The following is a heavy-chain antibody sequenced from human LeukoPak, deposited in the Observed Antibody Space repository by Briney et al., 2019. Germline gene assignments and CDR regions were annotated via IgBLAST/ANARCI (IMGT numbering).Heavy chain of an antibody. J-gene: IGHJ3*02. D-gene: IGHD3-22*01. CDR3: AISGYYDSSENAFDI. CDR2: IIPIFGTA. V-gene: IGHV1-69*05. CDR1: GGTFSSYA. Sequence: ASVKVSCKASGGTFSSYAISWVRQAPGQGLEWMGGIIPIFGTANYAQKFQGRVTITTDESTSTAYMELSSLRSEDTAVYYCAISGYYDSSENAFDIWGQGTMVTVSS.